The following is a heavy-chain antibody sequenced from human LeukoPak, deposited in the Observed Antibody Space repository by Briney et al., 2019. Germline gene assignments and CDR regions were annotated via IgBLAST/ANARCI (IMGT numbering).Heavy chain of an antibody. Sequence: ASVKVSCKASGYTFTGYYMHWGRQAPGQGLEWMGWINPNSGGTNYAQKFQGRVNMTRDTSISTAYMELSRLRSDDTAVYYCAREAGYCSGGSCQGYFDYWGQGTLVTVSS. CDR1: GYTFTGYY. D-gene: IGHD2-15*01. CDR2: INPNSGGT. V-gene: IGHV1-2*02. CDR3: AREAGYCSGGSCQGYFDY. J-gene: IGHJ4*02.